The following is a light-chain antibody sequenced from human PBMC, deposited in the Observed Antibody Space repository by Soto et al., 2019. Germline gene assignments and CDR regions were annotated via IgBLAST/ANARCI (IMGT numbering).Light chain of an antibody. CDR2: EGS. V-gene: IGLV2-23*03. J-gene: IGLJ1*01. CDR1: SSDVGTYNL. CDR3: SSYARRSPFPYV. Sequence: QSALTHPASVSGSPEQSITISCTGTSSDVGTYNLVSWYQQYPGKAPKLIIYEGSERPSGISNRFSGSKSGNTASLTISGLQAEDEADYYCSSYARRSPFPYVFGAGTKVTVL.